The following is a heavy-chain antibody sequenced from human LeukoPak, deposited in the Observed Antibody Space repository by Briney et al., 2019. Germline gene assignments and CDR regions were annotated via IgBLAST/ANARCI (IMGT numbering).Heavy chain of an antibody. Sequence: SETLSLTCGVYGGSFSGYYWSWIRQSPGKGLEWIGEINHGGSTNYYPSLKSRVTISVDTSKNQFSLKLNSVTAADTAVYYCAALGVRFPWGQGTLVAVSS. CDR2: INHGGST. J-gene: IGHJ5*02. D-gene: IGHD3-16*01. V-gene: IGHV4-34*01. CDR1: GGSFSGYY. CDR3: AALGVRFP.